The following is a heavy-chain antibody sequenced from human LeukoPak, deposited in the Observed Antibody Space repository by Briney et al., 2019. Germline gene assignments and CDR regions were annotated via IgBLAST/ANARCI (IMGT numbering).Heavy chain of an antibody. Sequence: GGSLRLSCAASGFTFSSYEMNWVRQAPGKGLEWVSYISSSGSTIYYADFVKGRFTISRDSAKNSLYVQMNSLRAEDTAVYYCARASLSSSWYYRPEDLGYWGQGTLVTVSS. CDR3: ARASLSSSWYYRPEDLGY. CDR1: GFTFSSYE. CDR2: ISSSGSTI. D-gene: IGHD6-13*01. V-gene: IGHV3-48*03. J-gene: IGHJ4*02.